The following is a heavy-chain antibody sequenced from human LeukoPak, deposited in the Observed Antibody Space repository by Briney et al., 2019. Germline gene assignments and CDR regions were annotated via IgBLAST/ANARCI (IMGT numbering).Heavy chain of an antibody. CDR3: AIGAIFGVVIIRGPHDAFDI. J-gene: IGHJ3*02. D-gene: IGHD3-3*01. CDR1: GGTFSSYA. CDR2: IIPILGIA. V-gene: IGHV1-69*04. Sequence: ASVKVSCTASGGTFSSYAISWVRQAPGQGLEWMGRIIPILGIANYAQKFQGRVTITADKSTSTAYMELSSLRSEDTAVYYCAIGAIFGVVIIRGPHDAFDIWGQGTMVTVSS.